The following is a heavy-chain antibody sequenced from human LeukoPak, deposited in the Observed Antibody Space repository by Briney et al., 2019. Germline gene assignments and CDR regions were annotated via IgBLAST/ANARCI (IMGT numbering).Heavy chain of an antibody. CDR1: GFTFSNAW. D-gene: IGHD3-10*01. J-gene: IGHJ5*02. Sequence: GGSLRLSCAASGFTFSNAWMSWVRQAPGKGLEWVANIKQDGTQEYYVDSVKGRFTVSRDNAKNSLYLQMNSLRAEDTAVYYCARDRMPSSYRGLDPWGQGTLVIVSS. V-gene: IGHV3-7*01. CDR2: IKQDGTQE. CDR3: ARDRMPSSYRGLDP.